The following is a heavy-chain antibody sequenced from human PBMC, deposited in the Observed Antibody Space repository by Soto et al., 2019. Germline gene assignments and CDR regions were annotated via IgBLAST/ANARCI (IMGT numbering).Heavy chain of an antibody. CDR1: GGSISSSSYY. J-gene: IGHJ4*02. V-gene: IGHV4-39*01. CDR3: ASYIVATIPEPYYFDY. Sequence: SETLSLTCTVSGGSISSSSYYWGWIRQPPGKGLEWIGSIHYSGSTYYNPSLKSRVTISVGTSKNQFSLKLSSVTAADTAVYYCASYIVATIPEPYYFDYWGQGTLVTVSS. CDR2: IHYSGST. D-gene: IGHD5-12*01.